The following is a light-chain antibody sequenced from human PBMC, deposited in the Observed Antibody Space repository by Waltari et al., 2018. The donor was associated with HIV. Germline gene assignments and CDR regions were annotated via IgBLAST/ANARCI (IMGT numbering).Light chain of an antibody. Sequence: QSALTQPASVSGSPGQSISISCTGTSSDVGGYNAVSWYQQHPAKAPKLVILEVSNRSSGVSNRFSGSKSGNRASLTISGLQAEDEAYYYCSSYTSSDTVVFGGGTKVTVL. CDR3: SSYTSSDTVV. CDR1: SSDVGGYNA. V-gene: IGLV2-14*01. J-gene: IGLJ2*01. CDR2: EVS.